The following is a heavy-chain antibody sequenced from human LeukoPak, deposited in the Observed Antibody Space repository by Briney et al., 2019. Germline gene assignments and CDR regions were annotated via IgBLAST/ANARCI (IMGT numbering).Heavy chain of an antibody. CDR2: ISGSGGST. CDR1: GFTFSSYA. V-gene: IGHV3-23*01. D-gene: IGHD1-26*01. CDR3: ARHALKRQWEILNPTFEY. Sequence: PWGSLRLSCAASGFTFSSYAMSWVRQAPGKGLEWVSAISGSGGSTFYADSVKGRFTISRDNSKNTMYLQMNSLRPEETAVYYCARHALKRQWEILNPTFEYWGQGTLVTVSS. J-gene: IGHJ4*02.